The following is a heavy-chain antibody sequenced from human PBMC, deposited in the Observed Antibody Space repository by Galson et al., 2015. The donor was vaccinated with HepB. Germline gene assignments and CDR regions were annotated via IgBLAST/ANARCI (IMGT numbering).Heavy chain of an antibody. CDR1: GFSLATGGMC. D-gene: IGHD3-22*01. V-gene: IGHV2-70*01. CDR2: IHRDDDK. CDR3: ARSYYYDSSGDYFYYYYYGLDV. J-gene: IGHJ6*02. Sequence: PALVKPTQTLTLTCSTSGFSLATGGMCVSWIRQPPGKALEWLALIHRDDDKYYNTSLKNRLTISRDTSKNQVVLRMTNMDTADTATYYCARSYYYDSSGDYFYYYYYGLDVWGQGTTVTVSS.